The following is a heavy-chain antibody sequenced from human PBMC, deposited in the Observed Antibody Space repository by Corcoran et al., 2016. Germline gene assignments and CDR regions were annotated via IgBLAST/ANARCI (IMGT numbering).Heavy chain of an antibody. J-gene: IGHJ3*02. Sequence: EVQLVESGGGLVKPGGSLRLSCAASGFTFSSYSMNWVRQAPGQGLEWVSSISSSSSYIYYADSVKGRFTISRDNAKNSLYLQMNSLRAEDTAVYYCARDLTRRGQVGIWGQGTMVTVSS. CDR1: GFTFSSYS. CDR3: ARDLTRRGQVGI. V-gene: IGHV3-21*01. CDR2: ISSSSSYI. D-gene: IGHD3-10*01.